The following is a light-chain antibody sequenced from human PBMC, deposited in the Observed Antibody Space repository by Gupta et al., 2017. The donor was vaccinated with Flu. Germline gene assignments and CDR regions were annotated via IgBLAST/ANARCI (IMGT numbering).Light chain of an antibody. V-gene: IGKV2-30*01. CDR2: KVS. CDR3: MQATRWPT. J-gene: IGKJ2*01. CDR1: QSLVYSDGNTY. Sequence: VVMPQSPLSLPVTLGQPASISCRSSQSLVYSDGNTYLSWFHQKPGQSPRRLIYKVSNRDSGVPDRFTGSGSGTDFTLKISRVEAEDVGVYYCMQATRWPTFGQGTKLEIK.